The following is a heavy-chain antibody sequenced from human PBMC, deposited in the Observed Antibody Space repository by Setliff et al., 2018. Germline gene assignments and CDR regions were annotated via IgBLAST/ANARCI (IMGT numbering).Heavy chain of an antibody. CDR2: IYTSGAT. D-gene: IGHD2-21*01. Sequence: SETLSLTCTVYGGSFSNYYWSWIRQPAGKGLEWIGRIYTSGATTYSPSLKSRVSISADTSKNLLSLTLKSVTAADTAVYYCAKEHVVISYVSNTHQHYGMDVWGQGTTVTVSS. CDR1: GGSFSNYY. J-gene: IGHJ6*02. CDR3: AKEHVVISYVSNTHQHYGMDV. V-gene: IGHV4-4*07.